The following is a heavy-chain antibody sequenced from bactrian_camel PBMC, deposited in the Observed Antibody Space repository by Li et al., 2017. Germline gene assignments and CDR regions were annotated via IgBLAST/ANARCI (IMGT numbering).Heavy chain of an antibody. CDR1: GFSFDDAD. J-gene: IGHJ4*01. D-gene: IGHD1*01. CDR2: LASYGTT. Sequence: HVQLVESGGGSVQAGGSLTLSCTGSGFSFDDADMGWYRQGSGSECKLVSALASYGTTYYTDSVKGRFTVSQDNGENIEYLQMNSLKPEDSAIYYCAATGQMLSVAGCRTQGTQVTVS. V-gene: IGHV3S53*01.